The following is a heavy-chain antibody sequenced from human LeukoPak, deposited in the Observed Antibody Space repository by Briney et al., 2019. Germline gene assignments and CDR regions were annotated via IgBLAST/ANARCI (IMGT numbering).Heavy chain of an antibody. D-gene: IGHD4-17*01. V-gene: IGHV1-69*01. CDR3: ARVPTVGGYYYGMDV. J-gene: IGHJ6*02. CDR1: GGTFSSYA. CDR2: IIPIFGTA. Sequence: SVKVSCKASGGTFSSYAISWVRQAPGQGLEWMGGIIPIFGTANYAQKFQGRVTITADESTSTAYMELSSLRSEDTAVYYCARVPTVGGYYYGMDVWGQGTTATVSS.